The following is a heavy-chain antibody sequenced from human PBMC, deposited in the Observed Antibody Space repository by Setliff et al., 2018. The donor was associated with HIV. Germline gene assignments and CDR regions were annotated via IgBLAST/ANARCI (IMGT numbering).Heavy chain of an antibody. CDR1: GVTFTTYS. J-gene: IGHJ4*02. V-gene: IGHV1-69*06. Sequence: VASVKVSCKTSGVTFTTYSITWVRQAPGQGLEWMGGIIPIIRSAKYAQKFQGRVTITADKSTSTAYMELSSLRSDDTAVYYCARGPPIVVVPAALLTFDYWGQGTLVTVSS. D-gene: IGHD2-2*01. CDR2: IIPIIRSA. CDR3: ARGPPIVVVPAALLTFDY.